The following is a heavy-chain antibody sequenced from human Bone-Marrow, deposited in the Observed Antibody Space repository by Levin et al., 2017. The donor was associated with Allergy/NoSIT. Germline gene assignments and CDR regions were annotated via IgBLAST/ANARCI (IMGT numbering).Heavy chain of an antibody. CDR1: GGSITSPDYY. D-gene: IGHD6-13*01. CDR3: ATSVAGRSDY. Sequence: SETLSLTCTVSGGSITSPDYYWTWIRQPPGKGLEWIGYIYYSGSTYYNPSLKSRVTISVDTSKNQFSLQLSSVTAADTAVYYCATSVAGRSDYWGQGTLITFSS. J-gene: IGHJ4*02. CDR2: IYYSGST. V-gene: IGHV4-30-4*01.